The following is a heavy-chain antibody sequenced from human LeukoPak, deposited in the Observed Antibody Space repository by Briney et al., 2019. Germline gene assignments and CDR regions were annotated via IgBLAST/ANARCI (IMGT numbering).Heavy chain of an antibody. J-gene: IGHJ4*02. V-gene: IGHV4-59*08. Sequence: SETLSLTCTVSGGSISSYYWSWIRQPPGKGLEWIGYIYYSGSTNYNPSPKSRVTISVDTSKNQFSLKLSSVTAADTAVYYCAILSHYYDSSGYQYYFDYWGQGTLVTVSS. CDR3: AILSHYYDSSGYQYYFDY. CDR1: GGSISSYY. CDR2: IYYSGST. D-gene: IGHD3-22*01.